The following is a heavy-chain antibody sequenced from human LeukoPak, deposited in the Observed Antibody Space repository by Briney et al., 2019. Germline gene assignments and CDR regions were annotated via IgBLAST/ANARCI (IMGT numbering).Heavy chain of an antibody. J-gene: IGHJ5*02. CDR3: ARDGVVVVAATRIPVGWFDP. D-gene: IGHD2-15*01. CDR2: INPNSGGT. CDR1: GYTFTGYY. Sequence: ASVNVSCKASGYTFTGYYMHWVRQAPGQGLEWMGWINPNSGGTNYAQKFQGRVTMTRDTSISTAYMELSRLRSDDTAVYYCARDGVVVVAATRIPVGWFDPWGQGTLVTVSS. V-gene: IGHV1-2*02.